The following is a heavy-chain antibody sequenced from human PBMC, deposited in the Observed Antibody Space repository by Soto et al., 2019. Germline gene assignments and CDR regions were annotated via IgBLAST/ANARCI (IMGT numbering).Heavy chain of an antibody. CDR3: AHSWDTSSCMRY. D-gene: IGHD2-15*01. CDR2: IYWDDDK. CDR1: GFSLRTNGVG. V-gene: IGHV2-5*02. Sequence: QITLKESGPTLVNPTQTLTLTCSFSGFSLRTNGVGVGWIRQPPGKALEWLALIYWDDDKRYSPSHKSRLTTTKDPPRNQVVLSRTNMDPVDTATYYCAHSWDTSSCMRYGGQGTRVTVSS. J-gene: IGHJ4*02.